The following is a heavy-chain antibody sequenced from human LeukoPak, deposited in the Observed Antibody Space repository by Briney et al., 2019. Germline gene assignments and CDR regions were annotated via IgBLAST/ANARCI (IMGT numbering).Heavy chain of an antibody. CDR2: ISYDGSNK. J-gene: IGHJ6*03. Sequence: GGSLRLSCAASGFTFSSYAMHWVRQAPGKGLEWVAVISYDGSNKYYADSVKGRFTISRDNSKNTLYLQMNSLRAEDTAVYYCAREYCSGGSCYWGSYYYYYMDVWGNGTTVTVSS. V-gene: IGHV3-30*04. CDR3: AREYCSGGSCYWGSYYYYYMDV. D-gene: IGHD2-15*01. CDR1: GFTFSSYA.